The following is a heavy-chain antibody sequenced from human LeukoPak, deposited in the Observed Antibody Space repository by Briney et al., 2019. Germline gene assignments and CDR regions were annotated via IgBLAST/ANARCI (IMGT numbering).Heavy chain of an antibody. CDR3: ARASIVATRYYFYGMDV. V-gene: IGHV1-3*01. CDR1: GFPLSTYA. Sequence: GASVKVSCKASGFPLSTYAIHWVRRAPGQSLEWVGWINAGNGKTEYAQKLHDRVTITRDTSASTADMELSSLRSEDTAVYYCARASIVATRYYFYGMDVWGKGTTVIVSS. CDR2: INAGNGKT. J-gene: IGHJ6*04. D-gene: IGHD5-12*01.